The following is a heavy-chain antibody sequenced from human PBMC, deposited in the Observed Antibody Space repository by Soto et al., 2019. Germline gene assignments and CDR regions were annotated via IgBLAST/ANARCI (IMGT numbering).Heavy chain of an antibody. CDR3: ERHATLGGGGGVDV. D-gene: IGHD3-16*01. CDR1: GFTFDDYA. V-gene: IGHV3-9*01. CDR2: ISWNSGSI. J-gene: IGHJ6*02. Sequence: EVQLVESGGGLVQPGRSLRLSCAASGFTFDDYAMHWVRQAPGKGLEWVSGISWNSGSIGYADSVKGRFTISRDNAKNSLYQEMSSRGAVGSELDYCERHATLGGGGGVDVWGQGTTVTVSS.